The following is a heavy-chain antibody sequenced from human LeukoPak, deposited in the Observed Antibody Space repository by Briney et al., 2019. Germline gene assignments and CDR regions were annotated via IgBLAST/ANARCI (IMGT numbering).Heavy chain of an antibody. CDR2: IGGSAGST. CDR1: GFTSSNYA. V-gene: IGHV3-23*01. D-gene: IGHD3-22*01. CDR3: ARDRESSGPYGMDV. Sequence: PGGSLSLSCAASGFTSSNYAMTWVREAPGKGLEWVSAIGGSAGSTNYADSVKGRFTISRDNSKNTLYLQMNSLRAEDTAVYYCARDRESSGPYGMDVWGQGTTVTVSS. J-gene: IGHJ6*02.